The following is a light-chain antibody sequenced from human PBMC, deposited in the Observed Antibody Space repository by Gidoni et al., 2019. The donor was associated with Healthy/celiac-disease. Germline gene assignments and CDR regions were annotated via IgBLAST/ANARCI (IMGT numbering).Light chain of an antibody. Sequence: DIQMTQSPSSLSASVGDRVTITCRASQSISSYLNWYQQKPGKAPKLLIYAASSLQSGVPSRFSGSGSGTDFTLTISSLQPEDFATYYCQQSYSTPCTFGGXTKVEIK. V-gene: IGKV1-39*01. CDR1: QSISSY. CDR3: QQSYSTPCT. J-gene: IGKJ4*01. CDR2: AAS.